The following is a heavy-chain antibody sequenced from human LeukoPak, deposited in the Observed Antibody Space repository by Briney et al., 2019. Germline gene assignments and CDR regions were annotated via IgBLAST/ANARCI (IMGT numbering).Heavy chain of an antibody. Sequence: SETLSLTCTVSGGSISSYYWSWIRQPAGKGLEWIGRIYTSGSTNYNPSLKSRVTMSVDTSKNQFSLKLSSVTAADTAVYYCAREGYCTGTSCSYYYYYYMDVWGKGTTVTVSS. V-gene: IGHV4-4*07. CDR3: AREGYCTGTSCSYYYYYYMDV. J-gene: IGHJ6*03. D-gene: IGHD2-2*01. CDR2: IYTSGST. CDR1: GGSISSYY.